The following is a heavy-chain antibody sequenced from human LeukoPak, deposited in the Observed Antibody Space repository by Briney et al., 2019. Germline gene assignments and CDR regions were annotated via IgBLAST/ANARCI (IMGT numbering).Heavy chain of an antibody. CDR2: ISAYNGNT. V-gene: IGHV1-18*01. CDR1: GYTFTSYG. CDR3: ARDGHRRYYYESSDYWFDY. D-gene: IGHD3-22*01. J-gene: IGHJ4*02. Sequence: ASVKVSCKASGYTFTSYGISWVRQAPGQGLEWRGWISAYNGNTNYVQKLQGRVTMTIDTSTSTVYMELRSLRSDDTAVYYCARDGHRRYYYESSDYWFDYWGQGTLVTVSS.